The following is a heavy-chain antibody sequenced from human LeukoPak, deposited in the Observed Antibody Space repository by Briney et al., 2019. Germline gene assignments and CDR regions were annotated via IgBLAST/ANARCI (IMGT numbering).Heavy chain of an antibody. CDR2: FYSGGST. D-gene: IGHD6-13*01. Sequence: QRGGSLLLSCAASGLTSSSNYMCGGRQAPGKVVEWVSIFYSGGSTYYVDSVKGRFIISRDNSKNTQYLQMNSLRAEDTAVYYCARDRVDSSSWHDDFDIWGQGTMVTVSS. CDR1: GLTSSSNY. J-gene: IGHJ3*02. V-gene: IGHV3-66*01. CDR3: ARDRVDSSSWHDDFDI.